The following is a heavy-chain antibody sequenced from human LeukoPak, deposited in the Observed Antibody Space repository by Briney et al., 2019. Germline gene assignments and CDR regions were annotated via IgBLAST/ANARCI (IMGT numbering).Heavy chain of an antibody. CDR2: VSHSGNT. V-gene: IGHV4-4*02. CDR3: ARDSANGSSWYFDY. D-gene: IGHD2-2*01. CDR1: GDSISSSNW. Sequence: SETLSLTCTVSGDSISSSNWWNWVRQPPGKGLEWIGEVSHSGNTNYNPSLKSRVTISVDKSKNQFSLNVNSVTAADTAVYFCARDSANGSSWYFDYWGQGTLVTVSS. J-gene: IGHJ4*02.